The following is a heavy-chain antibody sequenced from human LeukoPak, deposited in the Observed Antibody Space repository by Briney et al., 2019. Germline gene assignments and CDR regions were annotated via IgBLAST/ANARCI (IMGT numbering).Heavy chain of an antibody. Sequence: GGSLRPSCAASGFTFSSYAMSWVRQAPGKGLEWVSAISGSGGSTYYADSVKGRFTISRDNSKNTLYLQMNSLRAEDTAVYYCAKPPEYYDFWSGYSYYFDYWGQGTLVTVSS. CDR2: ISGSGGST. D-gene: IGHD3-3*01. CDR3: AKPPEYYDFWSGYSYYFDY. J-gene: IGHJ4*02. V-gene: IGHV3-23*01. CDR1: GFTFSSYA.